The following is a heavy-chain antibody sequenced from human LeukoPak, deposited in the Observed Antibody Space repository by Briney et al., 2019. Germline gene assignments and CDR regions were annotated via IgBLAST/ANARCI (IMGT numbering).Heavy chain of an antibody. CDR1: GGTFSSYA. CDR2: IIPILGIA. D-gene: IGHD6-13*01. Sequence: GASVKVSCKASGGTFSSYAISWVRQAPGQGLEWMGRIIPILGIANYAQKFQGRVTITADKSTSTAYMELSSLRSEDTAVYYCASQIAGDAFDIWGQGTMVTVSS. V-gene: IGHV1-69*04. J-gene: IGHJ3*02. CDR3: ASQIAGDAFDI.